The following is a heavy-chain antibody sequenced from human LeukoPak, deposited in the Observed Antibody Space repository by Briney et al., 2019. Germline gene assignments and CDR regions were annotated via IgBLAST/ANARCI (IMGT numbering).Heavy chain of an antibody. CDR1: GFTFSSYA. J-gene: IGHJ4*02. D-gene: IGHD3-22*01. Sequence: GGSLRLSCAASGFTFSSYAMSWVRQAPGKGLEWVAVICFDGSDKYYADSVRGRFTMSGDSSKYTLYLQMNSLRVEDTAVYYCARGNYERGVSHEHWGQGTLVTVSS. V-gene: IGHV3-33*08. CDR2: ICFDGSDK. CDR3: ARGNYERGVSHEH.